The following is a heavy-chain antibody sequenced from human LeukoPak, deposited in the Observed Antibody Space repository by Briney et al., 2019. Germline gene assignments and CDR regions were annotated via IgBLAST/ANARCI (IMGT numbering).Heavy chain of an antibody. CDR2: IFHSGPT. Sequence: PSETLSLTCAVSGYSITSGYYWVWIRQPPGKGLEWVGDIFHSGPTNYNPSLKSRLAISADSSKNHFSLSLRSVPAADTAVYYCARCAPLYGSGSSYFDYWGQGTLVTVSS. D-gene: IGHD3-10*01. CDR1: GYSITSGYY. CDR3: ARCAPLYGSGSSYFDY. V-gene: IGHV4-38-2*01. J-gene: IGHJ4*02.